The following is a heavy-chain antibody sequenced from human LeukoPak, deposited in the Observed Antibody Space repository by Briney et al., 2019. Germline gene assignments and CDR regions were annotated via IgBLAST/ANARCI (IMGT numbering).Heavy chain of an antibody. CDR3: ARGIIGYYFDY. J-gene: IGHJ4*02. V-gene: IGHV1-18*01. Sequence: ASVKVSCKTSGYTFTIYGISWVRQAPGQGLEWMGLISAYGNANYAQDLQGRVTMTADTSTSTAYMELRSLRSDDTAVYYCARGIIGYYFDYWGQGTLVTVSS. CDR1: GYTFTIYG. D-gene: IGHD2-15*01. CDR2: ISAYGNA.